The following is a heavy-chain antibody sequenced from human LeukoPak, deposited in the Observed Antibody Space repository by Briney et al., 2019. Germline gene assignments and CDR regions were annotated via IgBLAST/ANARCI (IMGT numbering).Heavy chain of an antibody. CDR3: AKAKGYYYGSGVDY. Sequence: GGSLRLSCAASGFTFSSYAMSWVRQAPGKGLEWVSAISGSGGSTYYADSVKGRFTISRDNSKNTLYLQMNSLRAEDTAVYYCAKAKGYYYGSGVDYWGQGTLVTVSS. D-gene: IGHD3-10*01. CDR1: GFTFSSYA. CDR2: ISGSGGST. V-gene: IGHV3-23*01. J-gene: IGHJ4*02.